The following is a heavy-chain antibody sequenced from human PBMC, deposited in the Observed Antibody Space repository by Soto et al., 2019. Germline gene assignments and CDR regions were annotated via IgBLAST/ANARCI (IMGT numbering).Heavy chain of an antibody. CDR1: GGSISSGGYY. CDR2: IYYSGST. V-gene: IGHV4-31*03. J-gene: IGHJ4*02. CDR3: ARAPRITIFGVVTGSFDY. D-gene: IGHD3-3*01. Sequence: QVQLQESGPGLVKPSQTLSLTCTVSGGSISSGGYYWSWIRQHPGKGLEWIGYIYYSGSTYYNPSLKSRVTISVDASKNQFSRKLSSVTAADTAVYYCARAPRITIFGVVTGSFDYWGQGTLVTVSS.